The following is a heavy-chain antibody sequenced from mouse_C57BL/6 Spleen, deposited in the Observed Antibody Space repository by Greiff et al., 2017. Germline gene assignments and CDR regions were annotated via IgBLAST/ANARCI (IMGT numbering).Heavy chain of an antibody. CDR1: GYTFTSYW. V-gene: IGHV1-55*01. D-gene: IGHD2-5*01. J-gene: IGHJ2*01. CDR2: IYPGSGST. CDR3: ARAYYSNYGGYYFDY. Sequence: QVQLQQPGAELVKPGASVKMSCKASGYTFTSYWITWVKQRPGQGLEWIGDIYPGSGSTNYNEKFKSKATLTVDTSSSTTYMQLSSLTSEDSAVYYCARAYYSNYGGYYFDYWGQGTTLTVSS.